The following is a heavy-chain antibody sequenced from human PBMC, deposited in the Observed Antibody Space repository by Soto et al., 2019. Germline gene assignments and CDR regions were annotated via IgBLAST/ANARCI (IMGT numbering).Heavy chain of an antibody. CDR1: GYTFINYG. J-gene: IGHJ1*01. Sequence: QVQLVQSGAAVKKPGASMKVSCKASGYTFINYGIRWVLQVPGQGLEWMGWVSAYNGTTDYAEQFQGRVTMTTDTSTSTAYMELRSLRSDDTAVFFCARERRCVGYYIPYFQHWGQGTLVTVSS. CDR2: VSAYNGTT. V-gene: IGHV1-18*01. D-gene: IGHD3-3*01. CDR3: ARERRCVGYYIPYFQH.